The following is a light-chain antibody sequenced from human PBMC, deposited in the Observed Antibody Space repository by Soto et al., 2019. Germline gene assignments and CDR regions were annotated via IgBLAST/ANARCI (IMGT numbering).Light chain of an antibody. CDR1: QSVSNNY. V-gene: IGKV3-20*01. CDR2: GAS. CDR3: QQYGSSGT. Sequence: EIVLTQSPGTLSLSPGEIATLSCRASQSVSNNYLAWYQQTPGQAPRLLIYGASNRATGIPDRFSGSGSGTDFTLTISRLEPEDFAVYYCQQYGSSGTFGQGTKVDIK. J-gene: IGKJ1*01.